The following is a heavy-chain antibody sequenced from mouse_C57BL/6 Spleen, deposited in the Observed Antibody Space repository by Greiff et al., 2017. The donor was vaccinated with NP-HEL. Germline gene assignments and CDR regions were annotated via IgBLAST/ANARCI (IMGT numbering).Heavy chain of an antibody. J-gene: IGHJ1*03. D-gene: IGHD2-2*01. V-gene: IGHV1-26*01. Sequence: EVQLQQSGPELVKPGASVKISCKASGYTFTDYYMNWVKQSHGKSLEWIGDINPNNGGTSYNQKFKGKATLTVDKSSSTAYMERRSLTSEDSAVYSCARRGIYYGYEEYFDVWGTGTTVTVSS. CDR3: ARRGIYYGYEEYFDV. CDR2: INPNNGGT. CDR1: GYTFTDYY.